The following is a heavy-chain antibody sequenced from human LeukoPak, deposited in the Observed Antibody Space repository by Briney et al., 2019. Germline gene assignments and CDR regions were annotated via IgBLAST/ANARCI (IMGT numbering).Heavy chain of an antibody. D-gene: IGHD3-22*01. CDR1: GGSISSSSYY. CDR2: IYYSGST. V-gene: IGHV4-39*07. J-gene: IGHJ4*02. Sequence: SETLSLTCTVSGGSISSSSYYWGWIRQPPGKGLEWIGSIYYSGSTNYNPSLKSRVTISVDTSKNQFSLKLSSVTAADTAVYYCARSLHYYDSSGPDYWGQGTLVTVSS. CDR3: ARSLHYYDSSGPDY.